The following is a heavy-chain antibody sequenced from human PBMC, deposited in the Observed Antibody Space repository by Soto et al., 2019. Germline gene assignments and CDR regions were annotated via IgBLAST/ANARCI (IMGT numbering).Heavy chain of an antibody. V-gene: IGHV1-8*01. J-gene: IGHJ6*02. D-gene: IGHD6-19*01. Sequence: GASVKVTCKASGDTFTSYDISWVRQAPGQGLEWMGWMNPNSGNTGYAQKFQGRVTMTRNTSISTAYMELSSLRSEDTAVYYCARGATAPQWLAYYYYYGMDVWGQGTTVTVSS. CDR2: MNPNSGNT. CDR1: GDTFTSYD. CDR3: ARGATAPQWLAYYYYYGMDV.